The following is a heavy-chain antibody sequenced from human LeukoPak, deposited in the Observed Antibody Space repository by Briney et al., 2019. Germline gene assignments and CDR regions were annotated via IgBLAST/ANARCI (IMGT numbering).Heavy chain of an antibody. CDR3: ARSAFNKYYSDY. CDR1: GHIFTSHG. CDR2: ISGHNGKT. Sequence: ASVKVSCKTSGHIFTSHGINWVRQAPGQGLDWMGWISGHNGKTDYGQKLQDRFTMTTDTSTSTVYMELRSLGSDDTAVYFCARSAFNKYYSDYWGQGTLVTVSA. J-gene: IGHJ4*02. V-gene: IGHV1-18*01.